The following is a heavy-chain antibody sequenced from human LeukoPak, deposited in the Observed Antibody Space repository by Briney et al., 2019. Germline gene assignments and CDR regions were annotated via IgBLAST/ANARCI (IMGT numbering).Heavy chain of an antibody. J-gene: IGHJ4*02. Sequence: SETLSLTCTVSGGSISSGGYYWIWIRQPPGKGLEWIGYIYHSGSTYYNPSLKSRVTISVDRSKNQFSLKLSSVTAADTAVYYCAKVGKCGPSSGYSHWGQGTLVTVSS. D-gene: IGHD3-22*01. CDR3: AKVGKCGPSSGYSH. CDR1: GGSISSGGYY. V-gene: IGHV4-30-2*01. CDR2: IYHSGST.